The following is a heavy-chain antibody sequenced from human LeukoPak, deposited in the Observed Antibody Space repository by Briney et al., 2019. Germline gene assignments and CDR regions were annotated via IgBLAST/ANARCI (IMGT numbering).Heavy chain of an antibody. D-gene: IGHD6-13*01. Sequence: GGSLRLSCAATGFTFSNYGMHWVREAPGKELEWVAFIRYDGSDKYYADSVKGRFILSRDNSRNTLSLEMNSLRAEDTAVYYCAKDHVGTWSALDYWGQGTLVTVSS. CDR2: IRYDGSDK. CDR3: AKDHVGTWSALDY. V-gene: IGHV3-30*02. CDR1: GFTFSNYG. J-gene: IGHJ4*02.